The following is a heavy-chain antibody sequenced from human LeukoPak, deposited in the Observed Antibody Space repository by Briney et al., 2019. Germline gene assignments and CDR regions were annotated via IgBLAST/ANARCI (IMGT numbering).Heavy chain of an antibody. V-gene: IGHV1-8*01. CDR3: ARAYYSGSYWTSSSQQLDY. CDR2: MNPNSGNT. Sequence: ASVKVSCKASGYTFTSHDINWVRQATGQGLEWMGWMNPNSGNTGYAQKFQGRVTMTRNTSISTAYMELSSLRSEDTAVYYCARAYYSGSYWTSSSQQLDYWGQGTLVTVSS. CDR1: GYTFTSHD. J-gene: IGHJ4*02. D-gene: IGHD1-26*01.